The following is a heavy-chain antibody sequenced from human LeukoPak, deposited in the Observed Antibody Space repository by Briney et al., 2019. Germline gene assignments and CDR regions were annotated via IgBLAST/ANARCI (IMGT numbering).Heavy chain of an antibody. V-gene: IGHV4-39*07. CDR1: GGSISSSSYY. CDR3: ARVLVDCSGGSCYYFDY. Sequence: SETLSLTCTVSGGSISSSSYYWGWIRQPPGKGLEWIGSIYYSGSTYYNPSLKSRVTISVDTSKNQFSLKLSSVTAADTAVYYCARVLVDCSGGSCYYFDYWGQGTLVTVSS. J-gene: IGHJ4*02. D-gene: IGHD2-15*01. CDR2: IYYSGST.